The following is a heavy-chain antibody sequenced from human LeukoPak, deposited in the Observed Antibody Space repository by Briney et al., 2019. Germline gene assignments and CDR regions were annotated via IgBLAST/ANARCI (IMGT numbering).Heavy chain of an antibody. CDR2: ISGSGGST. CDR1: GFTFSSYA. D-gene: IGHD3-22*01. J-gene: IGHJ3*02. V-gene: IGHV3-23*01. Sequence: PGGSLRLSCAASGFTFSSYAMSWVRQAPGRGLEWVSAISGSGGSTYYADSVKGRFTISRDNSKNTLYLQMNSLRAEDTAVYYCAKGRSMIVVVMAFDIWGQGTMVTVSS. CDR3: AKGRSMIVVVMAFDI.